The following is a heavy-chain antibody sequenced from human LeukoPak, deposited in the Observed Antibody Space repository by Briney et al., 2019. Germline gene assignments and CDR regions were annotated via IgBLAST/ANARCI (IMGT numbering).Heavy chain of an antibody. V-gene: IGHV3-30*03. CDR3: AREMFWSGYFSNLHFDY. J-gene: IGHJ4*02. CDR2: ISYDGSNK. CDR1: GFTFSSYG. Sequence: PGRSLRLSCAASGFTFSSYGMHWVRQAPGKGLEWVAVISYDGSNKYYADSVKGRFTISRDNSKNTLYLQMNSLRAEDTAVYYCAREMFWSGYFSNLHFDYWGQGALVTISS. D-gene: IGHD3-3*01.